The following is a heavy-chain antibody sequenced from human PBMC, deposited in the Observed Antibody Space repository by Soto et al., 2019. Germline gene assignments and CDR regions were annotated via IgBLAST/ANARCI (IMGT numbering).Heavy chain of an antibody. CDR2: IPGRGSNT. CDR1: GFTFSSYA. V-gene: IGHV3-23*01. J-gene: IGHJ4*02. Sequence: EVQLLESGGGLVQPGGSLRLSCEVSGFTFSSYAMSWVRQAPGKGLEWVSAIPGRGSNTYYADSVKGRLTISRENSKNTLYLLRNSRRAADTAVYYCAKGASRSGWDTDFDYWGQGTLVTVSS. CDR3: AKGASRSGWDTDFDY. D-gene: IGHD6-19*01.